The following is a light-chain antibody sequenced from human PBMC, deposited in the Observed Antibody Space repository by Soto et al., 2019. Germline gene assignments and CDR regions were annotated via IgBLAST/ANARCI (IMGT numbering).Light chain of an antibody. CDR3: MQALQTPRT. V-gene: IGKV2-28*01. Sequence: DIVMTQYPLSLPVTPGEPASISCRSSQSLLHSNGDTYLEWYLQKPGQSPKLLIYLRSLRAAGVPDRFSGGVSGTDFTLKIRRVEAEDVGVYYCMQALQTPRTFGQGTKVEIK. CDR2: LRS. J-gene: IGKJ1*01. CDR1: QSLLHSNGDTY.